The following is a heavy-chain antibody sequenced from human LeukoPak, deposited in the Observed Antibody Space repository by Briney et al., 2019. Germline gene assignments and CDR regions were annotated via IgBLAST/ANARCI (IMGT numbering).Heavy chain of an antibody. D-gene: IGHD2-8*01. J-gene: IGHJ4*02. V-gene: IGHV4-59*01. CDR1: GGSISSYY. CDR2: MYYSGST. CDR3: ARDIGGRYSWYYFDY. Sequence: PSETLSLTCTVSGGSISSYYWSWIRQPPGKGLEWIGYMYYSGSTNYNPSLKSRVTMSVDTSKNHFSLKMSSVTAADTAVYYCARDIGGRYSWYYFDYWGRGTLATVSS.